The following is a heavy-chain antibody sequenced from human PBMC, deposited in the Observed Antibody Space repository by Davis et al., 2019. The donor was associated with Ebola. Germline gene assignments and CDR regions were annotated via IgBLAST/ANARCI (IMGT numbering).Heavy chain of an antibody. V-gene: IGHV3-21*01. Sequence: GGSLRLSCAASGFTFSSYSMNWVRQAPGKGLEWVSSISSSSSYIYYADSVKGRFTISRDNAKNSLYLQMNSLRAEDAAVYYCARDRVGRKYGYYGSGSYGNGMDVWGQGTTVTVSS. CDR3: ARDRVGRKYGYYGSGSYGNGMDV. D-gene: IGHD3-10*01. J-gene: IGHJ6*02. CDR2: ISSSSSYI. CDR1: GFTFSSYS.